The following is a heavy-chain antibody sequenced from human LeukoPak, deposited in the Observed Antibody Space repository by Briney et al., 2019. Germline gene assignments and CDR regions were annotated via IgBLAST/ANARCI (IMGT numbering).Heavy chain of an antibody. D-gene: IGHD2-2*01. CDR2: INHSGST. CDR3: ARAGGTNCSSTSCYGRNWFDP. V-gene: IGHV4-34*01. J-gene: IGHJ5*02. CDR1: GGSFSGYY. Sequence: SETLSLTCAVYGGSFSGYYWSWIRQPPGKGLEWIGEINHSGSTNYNPSLKSRVTISVDTSKNQFSLKLSSVTAADTAVYYCARAGGTNCSSTSCYGRNWFDPWGQGTLVTVSS.